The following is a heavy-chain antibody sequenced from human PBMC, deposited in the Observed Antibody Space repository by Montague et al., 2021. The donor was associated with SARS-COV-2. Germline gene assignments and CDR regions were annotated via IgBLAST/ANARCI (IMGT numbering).Heavy chain of an antibody. D-gene: IGHD2-15*01. Sequence: SVRVSCKASGYTFTSYGISWVRQAPGQGLEWMGWISAYNGNTNYAQKLQGRVTMTTDTSTSTAYMELRSLRSDDTAVYYCAREWSVVSPFDYWGQGTLVTVSS. CDR1: GYTFTSYG. V-gene: IGHV1-18*01. CDR3: AREWSVVSPFDY. J-gene: IGHJ4*02. CDR2: ISAYNGNT.